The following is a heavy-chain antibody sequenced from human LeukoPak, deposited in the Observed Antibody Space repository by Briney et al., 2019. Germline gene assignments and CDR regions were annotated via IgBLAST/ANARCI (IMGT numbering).Heavy chain of an antibody. V-gene: IGHV4-34*01. J-gene: IGHJ1*01. D-gene: IGHD2-15*01. CDR2: INHSGST. Sequence: PSETLSLTCAVYGGSFRGYYWSWIRQPPGKGLEWIVGINHSGSTNYNPSLKSRVPISVDTSKNQFSLKLSSVTAADTAVYYCARGRLNRYCSGGSCYHEYFQHWGQGTLVTVSS. CDR3: ARGRLNRYCSGGSCYHEYFQH. CDR1: GGSFRGYY.